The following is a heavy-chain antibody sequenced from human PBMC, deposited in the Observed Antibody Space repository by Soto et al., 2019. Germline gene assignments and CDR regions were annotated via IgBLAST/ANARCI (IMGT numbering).Heavy chain of an antibody. CDR3: ALRRTFWSATGGWFDH. CDR2: IYHSGST. CDR1: GGSISSSNW. J-gene: IGHJ5*02. Sequence: SETLSLTCAVSGGSISSSNWWSWVRQPPGKGLEWIGEIYHSGSTNYNPSLKSRVTISVDKSKNQFSLTLSSVTAADTAVYYCALRRTFWSATGGWFDHWGQGTLVTVSS. V-gene: IGHV4-4*02. D-gene: IGHD3-3*01.